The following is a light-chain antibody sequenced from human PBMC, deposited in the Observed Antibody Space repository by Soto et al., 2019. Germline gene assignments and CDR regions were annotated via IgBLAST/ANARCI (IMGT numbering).Light chain of an antibody. CDR3: QQRSNWPPKIT. V-gene: IGKV3D-20*02. CDR2: GAS. J-gene: IGKJ5*01. CDR1: QSVSSGY. Sequence: EIVLTQSPGTLSLSPGERGTLSCRASQSVSSGYLAWYQQKPGQAPRLLIYGASSRATGIPDRFSGSGSGTDFTLTISRLEPEDFAVYYCQQRSNWPPKITFGQGTRLEIK.